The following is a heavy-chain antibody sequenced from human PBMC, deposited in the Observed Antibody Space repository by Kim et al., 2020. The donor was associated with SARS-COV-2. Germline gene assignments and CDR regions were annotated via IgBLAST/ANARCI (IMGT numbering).Heavy chain of an antibody. V-gene: IGHV3-33*01. CDR2: K. Sequence: KYYADSGKGLFTTTRDHSKNTLHLQMTSLGAEDTAVYYCARGNSGYPLSYWGQGTLVTVSS. D-gene: IGHD3-22*01. CDR3: ARGNSGYPLSY. J-gene: IGHJ4*02.